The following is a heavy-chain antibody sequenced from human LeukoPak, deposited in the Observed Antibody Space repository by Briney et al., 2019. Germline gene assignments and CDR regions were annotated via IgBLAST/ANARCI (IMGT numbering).Heavy chain of an antibody. CDR2: ISSSSSYI. V-gene: IGHV3-21*01. CDR1: GFTFSSYS. CDR3: ARGPNTDYGRRYYYYMDV. D-gene: IGHD4-17*01. J-gene: IGHJ6*03. Sequence: PGGSLRLSCAASGFTFSSYSMNRVRQAPGKGLEWVSSISSSSSYIYYADPVKGRFTISRDNAKNSLYLQMNSLRAEDTAVYYCARGPNTDYGRRYYYYMDVWGKGTTVTVSS.